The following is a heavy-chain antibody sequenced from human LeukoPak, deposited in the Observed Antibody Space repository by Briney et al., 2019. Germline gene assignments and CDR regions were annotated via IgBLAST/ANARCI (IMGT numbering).Heavy chain of an antibody. J-gene: IGHJ4*02. Sequence: GGPLRVSCAVSGFTFSNYSINWVRQARGKGLEWVSSISRSSTYIYYADSVKGRFTISRDNAKNSLYLQMNSLRVEDTAVYYCATDRLYMVRGVFDSWGQGTLVTVSS. D-gene: IGHD3-10*01. CDR3: ATDRLYMVRGVFDS. CDR2: ISRSSTYI. V-gene: IGHV3-21*01. CDR1: GFTFSNYS.